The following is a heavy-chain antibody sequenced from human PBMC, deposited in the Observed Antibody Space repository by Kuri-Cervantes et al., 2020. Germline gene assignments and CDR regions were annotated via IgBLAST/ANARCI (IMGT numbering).Heavy chain of an antibody. V-gene: IGHV3-11*04. Sequence: GGSLRLSCAASGFTFSDYYMSWIRQAPGKGLEWVSYISGSGSTIYYADSVKGRFTISRDNAKNSLYLQMNSLRAEDTAVYYCASTTMVEINYFDYWGQGTLVTVSS. CDR3: ASTTMVEINYFDY. CDR2: ISGSGSTI. J-gene: IGHJ4*02. CDR1: GFTFSDYY. D-gene: IGHD4/OR15-4a*01.